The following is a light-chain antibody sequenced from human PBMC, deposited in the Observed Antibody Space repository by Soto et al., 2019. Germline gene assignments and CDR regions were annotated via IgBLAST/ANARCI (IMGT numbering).Light chain of an antibody. Sequence: VLTQSPGTLSLSPGERATLSCRASQSVTSNYLAWYQQKPGQAPSLLFFGASIRATGIPDRFSGSGSGTDFTLTISRLEPEDFAVYYCQQYGSSPPRTFGQGTKVEMK. V-gene: IGKV3-20*01. CDR1: QSVTSNY. CDR2: GAS. J-gene: IGKJ1*01. CDR3: QQYGSSPPRT.